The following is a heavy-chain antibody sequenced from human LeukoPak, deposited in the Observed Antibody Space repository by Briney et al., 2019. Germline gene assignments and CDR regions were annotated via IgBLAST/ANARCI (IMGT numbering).Heavy chain of an antibody. D-gene: IGHD4-11*01. CDR3: ARATDYYYYGMDV. CDR2: INSDGSST. CDR1: GFTFSSYW. V-gene: IGHV3-74*01. Sequence: GGSLRLSCAASGFTFSSYWVHWVRQAPGKGLVWVSRINSDGSSTSYADSVKGRFTISRDNAKNTLYLQMNGLRAEDTAVYYCARATDYYYYGMDVWGQGTTVTVSS. J-gene: IGHJ6*02.